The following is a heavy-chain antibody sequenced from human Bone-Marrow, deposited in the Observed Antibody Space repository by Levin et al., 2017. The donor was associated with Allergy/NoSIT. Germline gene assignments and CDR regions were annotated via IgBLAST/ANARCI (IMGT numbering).Heavy chain of an antibody. Sequence: PGESLKISCKASGYSFTSYDINWVRQAAGQGLEWMGWMNPNSGNTGYAQRFQGRVTITRDTSISTAYMELSSLTSEDTAVYYCARKGPANYYYYYMDVWGKGTTVTVSS. CDR2: MNPNSGNT. CDR3: ARKGPANYYYYYMDV. CDR1: GYSFTSYD. V-gene: IGHV1-8*01. J-gene: IGHJ6*03.